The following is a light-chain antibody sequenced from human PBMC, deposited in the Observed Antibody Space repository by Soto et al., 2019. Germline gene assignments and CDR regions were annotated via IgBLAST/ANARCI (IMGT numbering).Light chain of an antibody. V-gene: IGKV3-11*01. Sequence: EIVLTQSPATLSLSPGERATLSCRATQSVSKFLAWYQQKPGQSPRLLIHVFSTRATGIPARFSGSGSGTDFTDFTLTIRCLEPEDFAVYYCQEHKNWPYTFGQGTKLEIK. CDR3: QEHKNWPYT. CDR2: VFS. CDR1: QSVSKF. J-gene: IGKJ2*01.